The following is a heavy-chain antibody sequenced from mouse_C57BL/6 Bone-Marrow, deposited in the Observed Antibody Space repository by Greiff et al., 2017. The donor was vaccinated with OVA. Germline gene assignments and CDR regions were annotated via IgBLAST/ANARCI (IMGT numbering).Heavy chain of an antibody. Sequence: EVKVVESGAELVRPGASVKLSCTASGFNIKDDYMHWVKQRPEQGLEWIGWIDPENGDTEYASKFQGKATITADTSSNTAYLQLSSLTSEDTAVYYCTTGYYYGSAWFAYWGQGTLVTVSA. V-gene: IGHV14-4*01. CDR3: TTGYYYGSAWFAY. CDR1: GFNIKDDY. D-gene: IGHD1-1*01. J-gene: IGHJ3*01. CDR2: IDPENGDT.